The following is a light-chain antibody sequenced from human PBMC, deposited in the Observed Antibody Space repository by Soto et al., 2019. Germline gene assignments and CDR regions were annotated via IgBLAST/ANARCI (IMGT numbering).Light chain of an antibody. CDR3: SSYTTASIFVV. V-gene: IGLV2-18*02. CDR1: TSDIGNYNR. CDR2: EVT. Sequence: QSVLIQPPSVTGSPGQSVTISCTGTTSDIGNYNRVAWYQQPPGTAPKLIIYEVTNRPSGVPDRFSGSKSGNTASLTVSGLQAEDEGDYYCSSYTTASIFVVFGGGT. J-gene: IGLJ3*02.